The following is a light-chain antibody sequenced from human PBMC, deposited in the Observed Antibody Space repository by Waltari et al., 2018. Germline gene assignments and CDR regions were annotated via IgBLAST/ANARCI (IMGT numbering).Light chain of an antibody. V-gene: IGLV2-14*03. CDR1: KSDVGFYNY. Sequence: QSALTQPASVSGSPGQSITIFCTGTKSDVGFYNYVSWYQQHPGKAPKVIIYDVSQLPAGISNRFSDSKSGNTASLTISGLQADDEADYYCKSYTGTGSWVFGGGTKLTVL. CDR2: DVS. CDR3: KSYTGTGSWV. J-gene: IGLJ3*02.